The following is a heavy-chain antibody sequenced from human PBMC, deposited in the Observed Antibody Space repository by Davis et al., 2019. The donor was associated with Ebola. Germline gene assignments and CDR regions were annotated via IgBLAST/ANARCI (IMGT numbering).Heavy chain of an antibody. CDR3: ARYHVLRFLEWLPRTLDY. D-gene: IGHD3-3*01. CDR2: INNDGSWT. J-gene: IGHJ4*02. Sequence: GESLKISCVASGFTFNNYWMHWVRQAPGKGPMWVSRINNDGSWTSYADSVKGRFTISRDNSKNTLYLQMNSLRAEDTAVYYCARYHVLRFLEWLPRTLDYWGQGTLVTVST. V-gene: IGHV3-74*01. CDR1: GFTFNNYW.